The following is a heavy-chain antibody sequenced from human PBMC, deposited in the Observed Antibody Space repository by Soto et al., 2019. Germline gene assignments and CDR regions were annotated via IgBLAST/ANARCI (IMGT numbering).Heavy chain of an antibody. Sequence: GGSLRLSCTASGFTFSSYAMSWVRQVAGKGLEWVSAISGSGGSTYYADSVKGRFTISRDNSKNTLYLQMNSLRAEDTAVYYCAKDGYSSSWYVPILSYWGQGTLVTVS. D-gene: IGHD6-13*01. J-gene: IGHJ4*02. CDR1: GFTFSSYA. V-gene: IGHV3-23*01. CDR3: AKDGYSSSWYVPILSY. CDR2: ISGSGGST.